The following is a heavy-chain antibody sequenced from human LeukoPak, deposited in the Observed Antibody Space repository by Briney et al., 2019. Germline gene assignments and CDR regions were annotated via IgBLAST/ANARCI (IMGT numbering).Heavy chain of an antibody. CDR3: AREAAITPAFDY. V-gene: IGHV3-30*04. D-gene: IGHD2-2*01. CDR1: GFTFSSYA. CDR2: ISYDGSNK. J-gene: IGHJ4*02. Sequence: PGGSLRLSCAASGFTFSSYAMHWFRQAPGKGLEWVAVISYDGSNKYYADSVKGRFTISRDNSKNTLYLQMNSLRAEDTAVYYCAREAAITPAFDYWGQGTLVTVSS.